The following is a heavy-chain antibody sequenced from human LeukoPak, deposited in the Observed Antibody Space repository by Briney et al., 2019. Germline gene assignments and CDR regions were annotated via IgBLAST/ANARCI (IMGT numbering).Heavy chain of an antibody. CDR1: GYTFTGYY. V-gene: IGHV1-2*06. Sequence: ASVKVSCKASGYTFTGYYMHWVRQAPGQGLEWMGRINPNSGGTNYAQKFQGRVTMTRDTSISTAYMELSRLRSDDTAVYYCARGIMTTFGGVIPRAFDIWGQGTMVTVSS. D-gene: IGHD3-16*02. CDR2: INPNSGGT. J-gene: IGHJ3*02. CDR3: ARGIMTTFGGVIPRAFDI.